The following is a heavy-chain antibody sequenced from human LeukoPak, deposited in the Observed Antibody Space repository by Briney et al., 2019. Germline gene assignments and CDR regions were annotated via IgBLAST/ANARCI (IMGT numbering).Heavy chain of an antibody. V-gene: IGHV3-7*01. D-gene: IGHD3-3*01. CDR2: IKQDGSEK. Sequence: PGGSLRLSCAASGFTFSSYWMSWVRQAPGKGLEWVANIKQDGSEKYYVDSVKGRLTISRDNARNSLYLQMNSLRAEDTAVYYCARDGTRGTIFGVVTTYYYFDYWGQGTLVTVSS. CDR1: GFTFSSYW. CDR3: ARDGTRGTIFGVVTTYYYFDY. J-gene: IGHJ4*02.